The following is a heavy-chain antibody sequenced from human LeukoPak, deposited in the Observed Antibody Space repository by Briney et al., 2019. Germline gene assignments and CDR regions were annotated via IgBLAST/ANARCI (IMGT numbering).Heavy chain of an antibody. D-gene: IGHD6-13*01. Sequence: GESLKISCKGSGYSFTSYWIGWVRQMPGKGLEWMGIIYPGDSDTRYSPSFQGQVTISADKSISTAYLQWSSLKASDTAMYYCARRMIAAAGPSYFDYWGQGTLVTVSS. V-gene: IGHV5-51*01. CDR3: ARRMIAAAGPSYFDY. J-gene: IGHJ4*02. CDR1: GYSFTSYW. CDR2: IYPGDSDT.